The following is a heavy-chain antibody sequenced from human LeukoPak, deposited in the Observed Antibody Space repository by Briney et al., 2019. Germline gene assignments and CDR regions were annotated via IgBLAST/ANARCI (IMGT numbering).Heavy chain of an antibody. D-gene: IGHD6-6*01. Sequence: GGSLRPSCAASGFTFSDYYMSWIRQAPGKGLEWVSHISRGGSTIYYADSVKGRFTISRGNAKNSLYLQMDSLRVEDTAMYYCARALSGSSSGYYYYGMDVWGQGTTVTVSS. CDR1: GFTFSDYY. CDR3: ARALSGSSSGYYYYGMDV. V-gene: IGHV3-11*01. J-gene: IGHJ6*02. CDR2: ISRGGSTI.